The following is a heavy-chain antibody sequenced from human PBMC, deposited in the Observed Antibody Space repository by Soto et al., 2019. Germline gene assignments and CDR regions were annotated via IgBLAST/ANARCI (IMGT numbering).Heavy chain of an antibody. D-gene: IGHD4-17*01. Sequence: SETLSLTCSVSGGSISSNSYSWGWIRQPPGKGLEWIGTLYSSATTYYNPSLQSRVSISADTSKTQFSLNLRSVTAADTAVYYCAITSEYGDYDYWGQGTLVTVSS. CDR2: LYSSATT. V-gene: IGHV4-39*01. CDR1: GGSISSNSYS. J-gene: IGHJ4*02. CDR3: AITSEYGDYDY.